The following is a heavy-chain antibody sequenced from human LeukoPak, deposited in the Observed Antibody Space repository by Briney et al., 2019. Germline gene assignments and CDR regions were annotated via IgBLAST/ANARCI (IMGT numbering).Heavy chain of an antibody. D-gene: IGHD3-10*01. CDR1: GYTFTSYD. J-gene: IGHJ5*02. Sequence: ASVKVSRKASGYTFTSYDINWVRQATGQGLEWMGWMNPNSGNTGYAQKFQGRVTMTRNTSISTAYMELSSLRSEDTAVYYCARAQKLWFGELNPWGQGTLVTVSS. CDR3: ARAQKLWFGELNP. CDR2: MNPNSGNT. V-gene: IGHV1-8*01.